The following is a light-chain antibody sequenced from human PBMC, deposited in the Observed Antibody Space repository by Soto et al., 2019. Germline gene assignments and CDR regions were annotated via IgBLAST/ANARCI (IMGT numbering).Light chain of an antibody. CDR1: QSISSW. CDR2: DAS. J-gene: IGKJ1*01. Sequence: DIQMTQSPSTLSASVGDRVTITCRASQSISSWLAWYQQKPGKAPKLLIYDASSLESGVPSRFSGSGSGTEFTLTISGLQPDDFATYYCQQYNPYSPWTFGQGTKWIS. V-gene: IGKV1-5*01. CDR3: QQYNPYSPWT.